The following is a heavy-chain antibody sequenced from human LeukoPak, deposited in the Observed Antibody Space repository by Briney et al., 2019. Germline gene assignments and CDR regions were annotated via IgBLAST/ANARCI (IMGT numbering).Heavy chain of an antibody. CDR1: GFTFSSYV. J-gene: IGHJ4*02. CDR2: ISGSGGST. CDR3: AKRPTDFWSGYSPFDY. Sequence: PGGSLRLSCAASGFTFSSYVMSWVRQAPGKGLEWVSAISGSGGSTYYADSLKGRFTISRDNSQNTLDMQMNSLRAEDTAVYYCAKRPTDFWSGYSPFDYWGQGTLATVSS. D-gene: IGHD3-3*01. V-gene: IGHV3-23*01.